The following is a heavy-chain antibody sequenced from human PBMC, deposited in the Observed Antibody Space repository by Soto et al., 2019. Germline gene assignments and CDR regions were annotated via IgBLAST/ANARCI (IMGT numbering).Heavy chain of an antibody. Sequence: SATLSLTCTVSGGSINTFYWSWVRQPAGKGLEWIGRIFSSGSTSFNPSLESRVAMSVDTSKNHFSLNLSSVTAADMAVYYCAREGSYSAYNFAHGIQLWSFDFWGQGALVTVS. CDR1: GGSINTFY. V-gene: IGHV4-4*07. D-gene: IGHD5-12*01. J-gene: IGHJ4*02. CDR2: IFSSGST. CDR3: AREGSYSAYNFAHGIQLWSFDF.